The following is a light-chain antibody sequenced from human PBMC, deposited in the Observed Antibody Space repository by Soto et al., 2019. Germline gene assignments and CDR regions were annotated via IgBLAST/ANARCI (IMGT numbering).Light chain of an antibody. V-gene: IGLV2-11*01. CDR1: SSDVGGYDY. Sequence: QSALTQPRSLSESPGQSVTISCTGTSSDVGGYDYVSWYQQHPGKVPKLMIFDVSKRPSGVPDRFSGSKSGNTASLTISGLQAEDEADYHCCSYAGSYILIFGGGTKLTVL. J-gene: IGLJ2*01. CDR2: DVS. CDR3: CSYAGSYILI.